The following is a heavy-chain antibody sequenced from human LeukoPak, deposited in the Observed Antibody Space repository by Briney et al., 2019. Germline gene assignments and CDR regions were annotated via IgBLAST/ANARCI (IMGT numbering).Heavy chain of an antibody. J-gene: IGHJ4*02. Sequence: GGSLRLSCAASGFTFSSYGMHWVRQAPGKGLEWVAYIQYDGSNEQYAHSVKGRFRISRDSSKNILYLQMNSLRAEDTAVYYCARGIRGLRYFDWLLYFDYWGQGTLVTVSS. V-gene: IGHV3-30*02. CDR2: IQYDGSNE. CDR1: GFTFSSYG. D-gene: IGHD3-9*01. CDR3: ARGIRGLRYFDWLLYFDY.